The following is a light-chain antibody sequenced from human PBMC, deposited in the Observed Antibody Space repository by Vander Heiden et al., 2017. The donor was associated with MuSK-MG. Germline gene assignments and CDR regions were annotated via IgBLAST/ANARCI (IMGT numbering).Light chain of an antibody. CDR3: QQFTDRPPMYT. CDR2: GAS. Sequence: IVLTQSPATLSLSPGHRATLSCRASQSVGRNLAWYQHHPGQTPRLIVYGASTRAYGAPDRFSGSGCGTEFTLTIRSLQPEDFAVYYCQQFTDRPPMYTFGQGTTLEIK. J-gene: IGKJ2*01. V-gene: IGKV3-15*01. CDR1: QSVGRN.